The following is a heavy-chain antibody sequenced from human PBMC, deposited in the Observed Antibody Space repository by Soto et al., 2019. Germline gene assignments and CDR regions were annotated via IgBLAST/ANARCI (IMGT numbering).Heavy chain of an antibody. J-gene: IGHJ4*02. Sequence: QVQLQESGPGLVKPSQTLSLTCTVSGGSISDGAYYWSWIRQPPGKGLEWIGHIYDSGNTYNNPSRKGRPTISTDTSKNHFSLNLNSVAAADTAVYYCASGLSGDKVDQWGQGTLVTVSS. D-gene: IGHD2-21*01. CDR3: ASGLSGDKVDQ. V-gene: IGHV4-30-4*01. CDR2: IYDSGNT. CDR1: GGSISDGAYY.